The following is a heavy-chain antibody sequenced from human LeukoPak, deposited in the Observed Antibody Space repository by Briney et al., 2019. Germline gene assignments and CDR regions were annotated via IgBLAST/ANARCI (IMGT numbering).Heavy chain of an antibody. V-gene: IGHV3-48*03. D-gene: IGHD6-6*01. CDR2: ITSSGSTR. Sequence: TGGSLRLSCAASGFTFSSYEMNWVRQAPGKGLEWVSYITSSGSTRYYADSVKGRFTISRDNAKNSLYLQMNSLRSDDTAVYYCARDWVSSSSVGGYWGQGTLVTVSS. CDR1: GFTFSSYE. J-gene: IGHJ4*02. CDR3: ARDWVSSSSVGGY.